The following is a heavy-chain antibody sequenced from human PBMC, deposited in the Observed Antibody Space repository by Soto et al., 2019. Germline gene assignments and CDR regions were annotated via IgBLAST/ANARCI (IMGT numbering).Heavy chain of an antibody. CDR1: GYTFTGHY. Sequence: ASVKVSCKASGYTFTGHYMHWVRQAPGQGLEWMGWINPNSGGTNYAQKFQGWVTMTRDTSISTAYMELSRLRSDDTAVYYCARTSFNSGYDYWGQGTLVTVSS. V-gene: IGHV1-2*04. CDR3: ARTSFNSGYDY. J-gene: IGHJ4*02. D-gene: IGHD5-12*01. CDR2: INPNSGGT.